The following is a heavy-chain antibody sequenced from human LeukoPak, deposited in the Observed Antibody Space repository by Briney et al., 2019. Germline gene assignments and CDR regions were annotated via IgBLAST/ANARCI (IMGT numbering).Heavy chain of an antibody. CDR2: IDSGGTT. CDR1: GFTVSSNS. J-gene: IGHJ6*02. CDR3: ARGPGRYYGMDV. V-gene: IGHV3-66*01. Sequence: GGSLRLSCAASGFTVSSNSMNWVRQAPGKGLEWVSIIDSGGTTYSADSVKGRFTISRDSSKNTLYLQMNRLRAEDTAVYYCARGPGRYYGMDVWGQGTTVTVSS.